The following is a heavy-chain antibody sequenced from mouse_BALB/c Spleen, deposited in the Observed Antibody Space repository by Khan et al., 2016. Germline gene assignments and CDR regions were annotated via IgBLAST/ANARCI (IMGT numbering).Heavy chain of an antibody. Sequence: QVQLQQSGAELMKPGASVKISCKANGHTFSSYWIEWVKQRPGHGLEWIGEILPGSGNTNYNEKFKGKATFHADTSSTTAYMQLSSLTSEYSAVYYCARAGYSPYFDYWGQGTTLTVSS. J-gene: IGHJ2*01. D-gene: IGHD2-12*01. CDR1: GHTFSSYW. CDR3: ARAGYSPYFDY. V-gene: IGHV1-9*01. CDR2: ILPGSGNT.